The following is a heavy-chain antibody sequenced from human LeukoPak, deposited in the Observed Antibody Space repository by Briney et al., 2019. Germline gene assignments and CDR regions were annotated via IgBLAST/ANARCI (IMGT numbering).Heavy chain of an antibody. J-gene: IGHJ4*02. CDR1: GGTFSSYA. Sequence: GASVKVSCKASGGTFSSYAISWVRQAPGQGLEWMGGIIPIFGTANYAQKFQGRVTITTDESTSTAYMELSSLRSEDTVVYYCARESRGNYYGSGSYFPSHFDYWGQGTLVTVSS. D-gene: IGHD3-10*01. CDR3: ARESRGNYYGSGSYFPSHFDY. V-gene: IGHV1-69*05. CDR2: IIPIFGTA.